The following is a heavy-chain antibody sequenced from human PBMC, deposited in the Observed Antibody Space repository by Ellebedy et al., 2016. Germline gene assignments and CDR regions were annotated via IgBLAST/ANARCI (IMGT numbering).Heavy chain of an antibody. V-gene: IGHV3-33*08. CDR3: ARDRNGDYYFDY. CDR1: GFTFSSYA. Sequence: GESLKISCAASGFTFSSYAMHWVRQAPGKGLEWVAVIWYDGSNKYYADSVKGRFTISRDNSKNTLYLQMNSLRAEDTAVYYCARDRNGDYYFDYWGQGTLVTVSS. D-gene: IGHD4-17*01. J-gene: IGHJ4*02. CDR2: IWYDGSNK.